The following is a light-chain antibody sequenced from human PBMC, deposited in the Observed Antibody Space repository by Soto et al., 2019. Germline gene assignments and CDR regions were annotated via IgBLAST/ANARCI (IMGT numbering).Light chain of an antibody. J-gene: IGKJ1*01. CDR3: QQYGSSRWT. V-gene: IGKV3-20*01. Sequence: EIVLTQAPGTLSLSPGERATLSCRASQSVSSSYLVWYQQKPGQAPRLLIYGASIRATGIPDRFSGSGSGTDFTLTISRLEPEDFAVYYCQQYGSSRWTFGQGTKVDI. CDR2: GAS. CDR1: QSVSSSY.